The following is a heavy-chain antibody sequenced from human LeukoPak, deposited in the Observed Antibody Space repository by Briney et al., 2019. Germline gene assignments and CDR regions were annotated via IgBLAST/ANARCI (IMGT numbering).Heavy chain of an antibody. Sequence: PGGSLRLSCAASGFIVNNKYMTWVRQAPGKGLEWVSLIYNDGRTYYADSVKGRCTISRDNSKNTLYLQMGSLRAEDMAVYYCAREGSDFWSGYYLYYYYYTDVWGKGTTVTVSS. CDR1: GFIVNNKY. D-gene: IGHD3-3*01. V-gene: IGHV3-53*05. CDR3: AREGSDFWSGYYLYYYYYTDV. CDR2: IYNDGRT. J-gene: IGHJ6*03.